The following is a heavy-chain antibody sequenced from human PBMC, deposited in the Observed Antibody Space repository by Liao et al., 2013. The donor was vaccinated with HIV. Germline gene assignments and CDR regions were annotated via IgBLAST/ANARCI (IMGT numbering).Heavy chain of an antibody. CDR2: IYTSGST. Sequence: QVQLQESGPGLVKPSQTLSLTCSVSGGYISSGSYYWSWIRQPAGKGLEWIGRIYTSGSTNYNPSLKSRVTMSVDTSKNQFSLKLSSVTAADTAVYYCARDLGGITGTAGWFDPWGQGTRGHRLL. CDR3: ARDLGGITGTAGWFDP. D-gene: IGHD1-20*01. CDR1: GGYISSGSYY. V-gene: IGHV4-61*02. J-gene: IGHJ5*02.